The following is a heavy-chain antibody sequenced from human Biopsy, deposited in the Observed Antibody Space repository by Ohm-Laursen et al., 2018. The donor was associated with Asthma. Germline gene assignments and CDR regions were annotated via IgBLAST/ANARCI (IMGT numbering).Heavy chain of an antibody. CDR1: GFNFHNYG. CDR2: ILFDGRKI. Sequence: SLRLSCAASGFNFHNYGMNWVRRAPGKGLEWVAQILFDGRKINYPDSVKGRFTISRDNSKNMVYLQMNSLRPEDTAVYYCAKDRVAGRSYFFDYWGQGRLVSLSS. CDR3: AKDRVAGRSYFFDY. V-gene: IGHV3-30*18. J-gene: IGHJ4*02. D-gene: IGHD6-13*01.